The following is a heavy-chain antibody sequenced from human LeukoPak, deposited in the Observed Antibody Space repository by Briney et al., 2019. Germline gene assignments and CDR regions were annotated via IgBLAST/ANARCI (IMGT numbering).Heavy chain of an antibody. J-gene: IGHJ6*03. CDR2: IYTSGST. V-gene: IGHV4-4*07. Sequence: SETLSLTCTVSGGSISSYYWNWIRQPAGKGLEWIGRIYTSGSTNYHPSLKSRVTMSVDTSKNQFSLKLSSVTAADTAVYYCARARKQDDIYYYYMDVWGKGTTVTVSS. CDR1: GGSISSYY. CDR3: ARARKQDDIYYYYMDV. D-gene: IGHD1-1*01.